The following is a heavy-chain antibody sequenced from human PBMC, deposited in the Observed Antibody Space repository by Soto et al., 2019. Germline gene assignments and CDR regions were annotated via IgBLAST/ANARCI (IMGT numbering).Heavy chain of an antibody. Sequence: QVQLVESGGGLVKPGGSLRLSCAASGFTFSNYYMSWIRQAPGKGLEWVSYISSRASTIFYADSVKGRFTISRDNVKNSLYLQMNSLRAEDTAVYYCASGTNGAFFVYWGQRILVAVSS. CDR1: GFTFSNYY. J-gene: IGHJ4*02. D-gene: IGHD2-8*01. CDR2: ISSRASTI. V-gene: IGHV3-11*01. CDR3: ASGTNGAFFVY.